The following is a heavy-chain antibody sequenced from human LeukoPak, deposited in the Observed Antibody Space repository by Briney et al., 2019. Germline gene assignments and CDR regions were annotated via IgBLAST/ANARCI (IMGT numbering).Heavy chain of an antibody. V-gene: IGHV3-23*01. D-gene: IGHD3-10*01. CDR1: GFTFSSYA. CDR2: ISGSGGST. CDR3: ARGVRWFGSNDYFDY. Sequence: GGSLRLSCAASGFTFSSYAMSWVRQAPGKGLEWVSAISGSGGSTYYADSVKGRFTISRDNSKNTLYLQMNSLRAEGTAVYYCARGVRWFGSNDYFDYWGQGTLVTVSS. J-gene: IGHJ4*02.